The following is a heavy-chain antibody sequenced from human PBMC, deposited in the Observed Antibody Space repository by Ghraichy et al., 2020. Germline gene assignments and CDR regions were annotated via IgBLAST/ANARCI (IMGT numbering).Heavy chain of an antibody. CDR2: ISVSGATT. CDR3: AKDRYDSPRYGMDV. Sequence: GGSLRLSCAASGFTFSNYAMSWVRQAPGKGLEWVSAISVSGATTYFADSAKGRFTISRDNSKNTLYLQMNSLRAEDTAVYYCAKDRYDSPRYGMDVWGQGTTVTVSS. CDR1: GFTFSNYA. V-gene: IGHV3-23*01. D-gene: IGHD3-22*01. J-gene: IGHJ6*02.